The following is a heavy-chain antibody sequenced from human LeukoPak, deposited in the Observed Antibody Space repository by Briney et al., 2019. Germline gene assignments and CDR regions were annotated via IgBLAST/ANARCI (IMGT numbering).Heavy chain of an antibody. CDR3: ATSPMVRGVITGYYYYYMDA. CDR1: GYTFTGYY. V-gene: IGHV1-2*02. D-gene: IGHD3-10*01. CDR2: INPNSGGT. J-gene: IGHJ6*03. Sequence: PGASVKVSCKASGYTFTGYYMHWVRQAPGQGLEWMGWINPNSGGTNYAQKFQGRVTMTRDTSISTAYMELSRLRSDDTAVYYCATSPMVRGVITGYYYYYMDAWGKGTTVTVSS.